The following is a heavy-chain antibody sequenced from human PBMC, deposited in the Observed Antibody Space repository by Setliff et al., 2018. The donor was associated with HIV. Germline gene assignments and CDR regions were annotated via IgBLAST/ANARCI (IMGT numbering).Heavy chain of an antibody. CDR2: INPHSGGT. D-gene: IGHD6-19*01. CDR3: ARAVSGWYARKPSFDY. Sequence: ASVKVSCKASGFTFTGYYLHWVRQAPGQGLEWMGWINPHSGGTNYAQNLHGRVTMTRDTSISTAYMELSRLRSEDTAVYYCARAVSGWYARKPSFDYWGQGTLVTVSS. CDR1: GFTFTGYY. J-gene: IGHJ4*02. V-gene: IGHV1-2*02.